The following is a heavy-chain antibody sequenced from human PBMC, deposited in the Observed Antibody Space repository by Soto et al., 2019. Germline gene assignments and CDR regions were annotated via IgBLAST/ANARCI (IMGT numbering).Heavy chain of an antibody. J-gene: IGHJ4*02. V-gene: IGHV4-4*02. CDR2: IYRTGST. Sequence: SLSLTCAVSGGSFTSNNWWTWVRQPPGQGLEWIGEIYRTGSTNYNPSLKSRVTISLDKSENQFSLKVTSLTAADTAVYYCASRDPGTSVDYWGQGTLVTVSS. D-gene: IGHD1-7*01. CDR1: GGSFTSNNW. CDR3: ASRDPGTSVDY.